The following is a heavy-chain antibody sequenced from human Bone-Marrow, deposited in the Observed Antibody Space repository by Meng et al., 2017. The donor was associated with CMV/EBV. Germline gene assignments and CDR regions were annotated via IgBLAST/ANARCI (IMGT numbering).Heavy chain of an antibody. CDR2: IYTSGST. CDR3: ARTQDTAMVAYYFDY. J-gene: IGHJ4*02. CDR1: GGSISSYY. D-gene: IGHD5-18*01. V-gene: IGHV4-4*07. Sequence: VKLTGSGPGLVTPSETLSLTCTVSGGSISSYYWSWIRQPAGKGLEWIGRIYTSGSTNYNPSLKSRVAMSVDTSKNQFSLKLSSVTAADTAVYYCARTQDTAMVAYYFDYWGQGTLVTVSS.